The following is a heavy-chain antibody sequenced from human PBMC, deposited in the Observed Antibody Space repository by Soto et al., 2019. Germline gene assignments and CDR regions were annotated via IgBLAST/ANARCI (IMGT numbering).Heavy chain of an antibody. CDR3: ARAPHNYYDSSGYYRNWFDP. CDR2: IIPIFGTE. J-gene: IGHJ5*02. CDR1: GGTFSSYA. Sequence: RPQVKGSCKASGGTFSSYAISWVRQAPGQGLEWMGGIIPIFGTETHAQKFQGRVTINADESTSTAYMELRSLRSDDTAVYYCARAPHNYYDSSGYYRNWFDPWGQGTLVTVSS. D-gene: IGHD3-22*01. V-gene: IGHV1-69*13.